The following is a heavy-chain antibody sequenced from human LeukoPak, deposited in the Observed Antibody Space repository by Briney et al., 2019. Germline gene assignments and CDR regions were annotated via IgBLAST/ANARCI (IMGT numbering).Heavy chain of an antibody. Sequence: TLSLTCTVSGGSITSGSYYWTWIRQPASKGLEWVGRIHSSGSTNYNPSLNSRVTVSADTSNNQFSLKLSSVTAADTAIYYCATSASSGSNYFDPWGQGILVTVSS. V-gene: IGHV4-61*02. CDR2: IHSSGST. D-gene: IGHD4/OR15-4a*01. CDR1: GGSITSGSYY. J-gene: IGHJ5*02. CDR3: ATSASSGSNYFDP.